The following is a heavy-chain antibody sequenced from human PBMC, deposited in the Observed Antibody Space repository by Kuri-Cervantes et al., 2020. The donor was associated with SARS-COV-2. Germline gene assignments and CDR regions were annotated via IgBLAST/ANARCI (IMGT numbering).Heavy chain of an antibody. CDR3: AREFSHDYSNYGNWFDP. Sequence: ASVKVSCKASGYTFTGYYMHWVRQVPGQGLEWMGWINPNSGGTNYAQKFQGRVTMTRDTSISTAYMELSRLRSDDTAVYYCAREFSHDYSNYGNWFDPWGQGTLVTVSS. CDR2: INPNSGGT. V-gene: IGHV1-2*02. D-gene: IGHD4-11*01. J-gene: IGHJ5*02. CDR1: GYTFTGYY.